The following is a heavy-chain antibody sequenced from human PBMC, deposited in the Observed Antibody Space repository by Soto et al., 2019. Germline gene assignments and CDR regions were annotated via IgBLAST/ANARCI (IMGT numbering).Heavy chain of an antibody. D-gene: IGHD3-22*01. V-gene: IGHV3-23*01. CDR1: GFTFSSYA. CDR3: AKDHSGYYYDSSGYYYDY. CDR2: ISGSGGST. Sequence: GGSLRLSCAASGFTFSSYAMSWVRQAPGKGLEWVSAISGSGGSTYYADSVKGRFTISRDNSKNTLYLQMNSLRAEDTAVYYCAKDHSGYYYDSSGYYYDYWGQGILVTVSS. J-gene: IGHJ4*02.